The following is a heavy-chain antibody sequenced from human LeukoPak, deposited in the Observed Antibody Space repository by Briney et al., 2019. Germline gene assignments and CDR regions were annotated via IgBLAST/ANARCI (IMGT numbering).Heavy chain of an antibody. Sequence: PGGSLRLSCVASGFPFSSYWMTWVRQAPGKGLEWVANIKQDGSKKSYVDSVKGRFTISRDNAKNSLYLQMNSLRAEDTAVYYCASLSSGSYAVDYWGQGTLVTVSS. CDR2: IKQDGSKK. V-gene: IGHV3-7*01. CDR3: ASLSSGSYAVDY. D-gene: IGHD1-26*01. CDR1: GFPFSSYW. J-gene: IGHJ4*02.